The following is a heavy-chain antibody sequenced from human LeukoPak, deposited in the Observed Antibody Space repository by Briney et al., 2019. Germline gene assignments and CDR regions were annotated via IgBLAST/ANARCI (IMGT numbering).Heavy chain of an antibody. J-gene: IGHJ4*02. CDR2: IDPNSGGT. Sequence: ASVKVSCKASGYTFTGYYMHWVRQAPGRGLEWMGRIDPNSGGTSYAQNFQGRVTMTRDTSISTAYMELTSLTSDDTAVYYCARDASVSADYWGQGTLVTASS. CDR3: ARDASVSADY. CDR1: GYTFTGYY. V-gene: IGHV1-2*06. D-gene: IGHD5/OR15-5a*01.